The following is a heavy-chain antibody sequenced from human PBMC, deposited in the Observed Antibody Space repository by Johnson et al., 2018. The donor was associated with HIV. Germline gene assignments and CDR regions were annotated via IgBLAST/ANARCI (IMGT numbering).Heavy chain of an antibody. CDR1: GFTFSNYW. D-gene: IGHD6-19*01. V-gene: IGHV3-23*04. CDR3: ARELGSGWYSDAFDV. CDR2: ISGSGGST. J-gene: IGHJ3*01. Sequence: VQLVESGGGLVQPGGSLRLSCAASGFTFSNYWMSWVRQAPGKGLEWVSAISGSGGSTYYADSVKGRFTISRDNSKNTLYLQINSLRAEDTAVYYCARELGSGWYSDAFDVWGQGTVVTVSS.